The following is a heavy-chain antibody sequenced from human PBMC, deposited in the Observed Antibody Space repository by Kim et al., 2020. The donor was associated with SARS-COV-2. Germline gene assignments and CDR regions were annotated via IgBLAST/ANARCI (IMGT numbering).Heavy chain of an antibody. CDR2: INWNGGST. Sequence: GGSLRLSCAASGFTFDDYGMSWVRQAPGKGLEWVSGINWNGGSTGYADSVKGRFTISRDNAKNSLYLQMNSLRAEDTALYYCARDLVSGSYWVSGAFDIWGQGTMVTVSS. D-gene: IGHD1-26*01. CDR3: ARDLVSGSYWVSGAFDI. CDR1: GFTFDDYG. J-gene: IGHJ3*02. V-gene: IGHV3-20*04.